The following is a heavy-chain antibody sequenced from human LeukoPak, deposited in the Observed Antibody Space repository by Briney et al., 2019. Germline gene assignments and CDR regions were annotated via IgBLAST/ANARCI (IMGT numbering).Heavy chain of an antibody. CDR3: ARRIHYGGNSGIFYYGMDV. CDR2: IASDGSST. Sequence: PGGSLRLSCAASGFTFSSYWMNWVRQAPGKGLVWVSRIASDGSSTTYADSVKGRFSISRDNAKNTLYLQMNSLRVEDTAVYYCARRIHYGGNSGIFYYGMDVWGQGTTVTVSS. CDR1: GFTFSSYW. V-gene: IGHV3-74*01. D-gene: IGHD4-23*01. J-gene: IGHJ6*02.